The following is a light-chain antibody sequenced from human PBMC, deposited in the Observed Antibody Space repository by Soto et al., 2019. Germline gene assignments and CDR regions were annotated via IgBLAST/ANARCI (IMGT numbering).Light chain of an antibody. V-gene: IGKV3-15*01. Sequence: ELVMTQSPATLSVSPGERATLSCRASQSFATNLAWYQQKPGQAPRLLIHGASTRATGIPARFSASGSGTEFTLTISSLESEDFALYYCQQYNDWPFTFGGGTKVEIK. CDR1: QSFATN. CDR2: GAS. J-gene: IGKJ4*01. CDR3: QQYNDWPFT.